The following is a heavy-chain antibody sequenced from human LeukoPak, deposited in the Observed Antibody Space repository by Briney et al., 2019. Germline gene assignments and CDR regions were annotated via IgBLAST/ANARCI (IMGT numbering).Heavy chain of an antibody. J-gene: IGHJ3*02. CDR2: ISGSGGST. CDR3: ARDMMQGGDAFDI. Sequence: GGSLRLSCAASGFTFSSYAMSWVRQAPGKGLEWVSAISGSGGSTYYADSVKGRFTISRDNSKNTLYLQMNSLRAEDTAVYYCARDMMQGGDAFDIWGQGTMVTVSS. V-gene: IGHV3-23*01. D-gene: IGHD3-16*01. CDR1: GFTFSSYA.